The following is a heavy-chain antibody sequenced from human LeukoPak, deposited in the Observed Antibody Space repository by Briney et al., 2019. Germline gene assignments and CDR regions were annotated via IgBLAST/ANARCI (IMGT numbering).Heavy chain of an antibody. CDR2: IRCDGSNK. CDR3: AKDGGTDIVVVLAADIDY. J-gene: IGHJ4*02. CDR1: GFTFSSYG. D-gene: IGHD2-15*01. Sequence: PGGSLRLSCAAYGFTFSSYGMHWVRQAPGKGLEWVAFIRCDGSNKYYADSVKGRFTIYRDNSKHTLYLQMISLRAKDTAVYYCAKDGGTDIVVVLAADIDYWGQGTLVTVPS. V-gene: IGHV3-30*02.